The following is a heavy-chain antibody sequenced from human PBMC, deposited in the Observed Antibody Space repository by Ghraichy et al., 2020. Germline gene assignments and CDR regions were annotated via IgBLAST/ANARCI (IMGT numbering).Heavy chain of an antibody. V-gene: IGHV4-39*01. CDR1: GGSISSSSYY. Sequence: SETLSLTCTVSGGSISSSSYYWGWIRQPPGKGLEWIGSIYYSGSTYYNPSLKSRVTISVDTSKNQFSLKLSSVTAADTAVYYCASRTRITIFGVVIMKENWFDPWGQGNLVTVSS. CDR3: ASRTRITIFGVVIMKENWFDP. CDR2: IYYSGST. J-gene: IGHJ5*02. D-gene: IGHD3-3*01.